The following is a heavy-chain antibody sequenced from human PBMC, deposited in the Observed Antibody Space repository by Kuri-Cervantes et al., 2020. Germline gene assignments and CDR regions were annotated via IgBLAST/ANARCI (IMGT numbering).Heavy chain of an antibody. V-gene: IGHV3-30*03. J-gene: IGHJ6*02. CDR2: ISYDGSNK. CDR3: AREGAARPRENYYYGMDV. D-gene: IGHD6-6*01. Sequence: GESLKISCAASGFTFSSYGMHWVRQAPGKGLEWVAVISYDGSNKYYADSVKGRFTISRDNSKNTLYLQMNSLRDEDTAVYYCAREGAARPRENYYYGMDVWGQGTTVTVSS. CDR1: GFTFSSYG.